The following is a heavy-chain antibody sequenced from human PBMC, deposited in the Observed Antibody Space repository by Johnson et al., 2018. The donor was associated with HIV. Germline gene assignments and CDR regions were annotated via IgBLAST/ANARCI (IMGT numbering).Heavy chain of an antibody. CDR1: GFTFSYYG. CDR2: IWYDGSNK. Sequence: VQLVESGGGVVQPGKSLRLSCAASGFTFSYYGMHWVRQAPGKGLEWVAVIWYDGSNKFYADSVKGRFTISRDNSKNTLYLQMNSLRAEDTAVYYCARGGYNWNDFLNDAFDMWGQGTVVTVSS. V-gene: IGHV3-33*01. J-gene: IGHJ3*02. CDR3: ARGGYNWNDFLNDAFDM. D-gene: IGHD1-1*01.